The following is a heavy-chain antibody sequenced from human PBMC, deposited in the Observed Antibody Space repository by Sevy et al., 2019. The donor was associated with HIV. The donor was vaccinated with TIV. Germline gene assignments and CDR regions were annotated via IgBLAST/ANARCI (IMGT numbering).Heavy chain of an antibody. CDR2: ISSSSSTI. CDR1: GFTFSSYS. Sequence: GGSLRLSCAASGFTFSSYSMNWVRQAPGKGLEWVSYISSSSSTIYYADSVKGRFTISRDNAKNSLYLQMNSLRDEDTAVYYCARDDDYGDYGTGFDYWCQGTLVTVSS. D-gene: IGHD4-17*01. CDR3: ARDDDYGDYGTGFDY. J-gene: IGHJ4*02. V-gene: IGHV3-48*02.